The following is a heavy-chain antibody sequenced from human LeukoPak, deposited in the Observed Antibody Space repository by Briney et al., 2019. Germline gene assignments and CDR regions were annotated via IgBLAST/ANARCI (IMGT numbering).Heavy chain of an antibody. D-gene: IGHD3-10*01. V-gene: IGHV3-23*01. Sequence: GGSLRLSCAASGFTFSSYAMSRVRQAPGKGLEWVSAISGSGGSTYYADSVKGRFTISRDNSKNTLYLQMNSLRAEDTAVYYCAKDAPRMVRDCYYYGMDVWGKGTTVTVSS. CDR1: GFTFSSYA. J-gene: IGHJ6*04. CDR2: ISGSGGST. CDR3: AKDAPRMVRDCYYYGMDV.